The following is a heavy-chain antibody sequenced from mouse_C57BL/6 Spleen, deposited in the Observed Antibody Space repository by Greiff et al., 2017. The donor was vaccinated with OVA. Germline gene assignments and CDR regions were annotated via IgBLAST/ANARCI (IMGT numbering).Heavy chain of an antibody. Sequence: VQLQQSGPELVKPGASVKISCKASGYAFSSSWMNWVKQRPGKGLEWIGRIYPGDGDTNYNGKFKGKATLTADKSSSTAYMQRSSLTSEDSAVYFCASYYGSSYDYYAMDYWGQGTSVTVSS. CDR1: GYAFSSSW. CDR2: IYPGDGDT. V-gene: IGHV1-82*01. D-gene: IGHD1-1*01. CDR3: ASYYGSSYDYYAMDY. J-gene: IGHJ4*01.